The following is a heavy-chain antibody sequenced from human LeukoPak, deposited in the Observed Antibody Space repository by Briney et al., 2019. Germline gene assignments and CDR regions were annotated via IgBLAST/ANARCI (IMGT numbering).Heavy chain of an antibody. D-gene: IGHD3-22*01. CDR3: ASLTTADAFDI. Sequence: PSETLSLTCTVSGGSISSGTFYWSWIRQPAGKGLEWIGRIHSSGNTNYNPSLKSRVTISLDTSKNQFSLQLSSVTAADTAVYYCASLTTADAFDIWGQGTMVTVSS. CDR1: GGSISSGTFY. J-gene: IGHJ3*02. V-gene: IGHV4-61*02. CDR2: IHSSGNT.